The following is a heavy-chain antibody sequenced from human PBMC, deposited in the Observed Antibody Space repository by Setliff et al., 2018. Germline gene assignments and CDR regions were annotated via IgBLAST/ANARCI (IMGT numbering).Heavy chain of an antibody. CDR3: AADLPGGAFPFDY. J-gene: IGHJ4*02. D-gene: IGHD2-8*02. CDR2: SNYSGST. Sequence: PSETLYLTCTVSGGSISRHYWSWIRQPPGKGLEWIGSSNYSGSTNYNPSLKSRVTISVDTSKNQFSLKLSSVTAADTAVYYCAADLPGGAFPFDYLGQGTMVTVSS. CDR1: GGSISRHY. V-gene: IGHV4-59*08.